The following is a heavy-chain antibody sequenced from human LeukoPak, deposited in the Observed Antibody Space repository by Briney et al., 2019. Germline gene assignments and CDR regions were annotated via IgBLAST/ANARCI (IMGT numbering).Heavy chain of an antibody. CDR2: MSSDGIKS. Sequence: QSGTSLRLSCATSGFTFRMSGVHWVRQAPGKGLEWVAIMSSDGIKSYYADSVKGRFTVSRDTSKDIVYLQMNSLSADDTGIYYCAKDHAGSGRAFEYWGQGTLLTVS. J-gene: IGHJ4*02. D-gene: IGHD3-10*01. CDR3: AKDHAGSGRAFEY. V-gene: IGHV3-30*04. CDR1: GFTFRMSG.